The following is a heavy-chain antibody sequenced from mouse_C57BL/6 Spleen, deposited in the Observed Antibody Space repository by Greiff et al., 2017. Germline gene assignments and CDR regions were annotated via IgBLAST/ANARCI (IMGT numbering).Heavy chain of an antibody. CDR2: IDPSDSYT. J-gene: IGHJ2*01. V-gene: IGHV1-50*01. D-gene: IGHD4-1*02. Sequence: VQLQQPGAELVKPGASVKLSCKASGYTFTSYWMQWVKQRPGQGLEWIGEIDPSDSYTNYNQKFKGKATLTVDTSSSTAYMQLSSLTSEDSAVYYCARDNSLDYWGQGTTLTVSS. CDR3: ARDNSLDY. CDR1: GYTFTSYW.